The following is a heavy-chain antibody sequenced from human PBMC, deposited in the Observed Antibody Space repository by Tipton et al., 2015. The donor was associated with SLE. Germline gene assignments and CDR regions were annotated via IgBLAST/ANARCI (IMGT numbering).Heavy chain of an antibody. D-gene: IGHD1-1*01. J-gene: IGHJ6*02. Sequence: SLRLSCTVSGFTFGDYAMTWVRQAPGKGLEWVGFISSKTYGEATEYAASVKGRFTISRDDSKSIAYLQMSSLKTEDTAVYYCSTSSWYKGSYYYGSDVWGQGTTVTVSS. CDR2: ISSKTYGEAT. V-gene: IGHV3-49*04. CDR3: STSSWYKGSYYYGSDV. CDR1: GFTFGDYA.